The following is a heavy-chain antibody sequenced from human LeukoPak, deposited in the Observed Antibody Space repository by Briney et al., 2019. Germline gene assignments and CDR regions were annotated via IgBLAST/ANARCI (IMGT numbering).Heavy chain of an antibody. CDR3: ARAELNCSSTCSGFR. V-gene: IGHV4-61*02. CDR2: IYTSGST. Sequence: PSETLSLTCTVSGGSISSGSYYWSWIRQPAGKGLEWIGRIYTSGSTNYNPSLKSRVTISVDTSKNQFSLKLSSVTAADTAVYYCARAELNCSSTCSGFRWGQGTLVTVSS. J-gene: IGHJ4*02. CDR1: GGSISSGSYY. D-gene: IGHD2-2*01.